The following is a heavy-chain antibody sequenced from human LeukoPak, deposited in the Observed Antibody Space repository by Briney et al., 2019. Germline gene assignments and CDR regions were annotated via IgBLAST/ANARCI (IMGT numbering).Heavy chain of an antibody. CDR2: IYPHDSDT. V-gene: IGHV5-51*01. D-gene: IGHD1-26*01. CDR3: ARGSGSYSPPCFDY. CDR1: GYSFTSYW. J-gene: IGHJ4*02. Sequence: GESLKISCKGSGYSFTSYWIGWVRQMLGKGLEWMGIIYPHDSDTRYSPSFQGQVTISADKSVTTAYLQWSSLKASDTAMYYCARGSGSYSPPCFDYWGQGTLVTVSS.